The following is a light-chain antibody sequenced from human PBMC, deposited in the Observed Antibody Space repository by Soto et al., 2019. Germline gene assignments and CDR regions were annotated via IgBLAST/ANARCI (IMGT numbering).Light chain of an antibody. CDR1: SSDVGGYDY. CDR3: SSHTSNSISPYV. Sequence: QSALTQPASVSGSPGQSITISCTGTSSDVGGYDYVSWYQHHPGEAPKLMIYDVSNRPSGVSNRFSGSKSGNTASLTISGLQAEDDVVYYSSSHTSNSISPYVFGTGTIVNV. V-gene: IGLV2-14*03. J-gene: IGLJ1*01. CDR2: DVS.